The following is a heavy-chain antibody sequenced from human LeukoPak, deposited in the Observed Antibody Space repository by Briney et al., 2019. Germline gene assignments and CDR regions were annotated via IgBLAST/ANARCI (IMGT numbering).Heavy chain of an antibody. CDR2: IIPIFGTA. D-gene: IGHD3-3*01. J-gene: IGHJ4*02. V-gene: IGHV1-69*05. CDR1: GGTFSSYA. CDR3: ARDPTFDFRSGYSN. Sequence: SVKVSCKASGGTFSSYAISWVRQAPGQGLEWMGGIIPIFGTANYAQKFQGRVTITTDESTSTAYMELSSLRSEDTAVYYCARDPTFDFRSGYSNWRQGTLVTVSS.